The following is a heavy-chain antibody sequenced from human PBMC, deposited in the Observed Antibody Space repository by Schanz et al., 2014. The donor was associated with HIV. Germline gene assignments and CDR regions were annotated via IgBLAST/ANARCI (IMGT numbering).Heavy chain of an antibody. Sequence: QVQLVQSGAEVKKPGSSVKVSCKASGGTFSSYAISWVRQATGQGLEWMGWMNPNSGNTGYAQKFQGRVTMTRKTSISTAYMELSSLRSEDTAVYYCAREDMARGGLYWGQGTLVTVSS. V-gene: IGHV1-8*02. CDR2: MNPNSGNT. CDR1: GGTFSSYA. D-gene: IGHD3-10*01. CDR3: AREDMARGGLY. J-gene: IGHJ4*02.